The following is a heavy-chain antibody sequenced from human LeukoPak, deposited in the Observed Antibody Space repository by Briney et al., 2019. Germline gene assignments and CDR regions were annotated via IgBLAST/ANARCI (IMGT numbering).Heavy chain of an antibody. J-gene: IGHJ4*02. V-gene: IGHV1-69*05. CDR2: IIPIFGTA. CDR3: ASTIFGVVTPWYFDS. CDR1: GGTFSSYS. Sequence: SVKVSCKASGGTFSSYSISWVRQAPGQGLEWMGGIIPIFGTANYAQKFQGRVTITTDGPTSTAYMELSSLRSEDTAVYYCASTIFGVVTPWYFDSWGQGTLVAVSS. D-gene: IGHD3-3*01.